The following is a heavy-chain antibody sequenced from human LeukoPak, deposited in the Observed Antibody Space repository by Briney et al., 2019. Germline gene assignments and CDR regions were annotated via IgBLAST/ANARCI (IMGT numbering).Heavy chain of an antibody. CDR2: IYPSGDT. Sequence: SETLSLTCAVSGGSISSSGYSWSWIRQPPGKGLVWIGYIYPSGDTYYNPSLKSRVTLSVDRSKNQFSLKLSSVTAADTAVYYCARYGGNSYFDYWGQGTLVTVSS. CDR3: ARYGGNSYFDY. J-gene: IGHJ4*02. CDR1: GGSISSSGYS. V-gene: IGHV4-30-2*01. D-gene: IGHD4-23*01.